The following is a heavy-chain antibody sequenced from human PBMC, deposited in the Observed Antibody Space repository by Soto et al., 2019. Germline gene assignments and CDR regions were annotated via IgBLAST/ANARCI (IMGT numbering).Heavy chain of an antibody. Sequence: EVQLLESGGGLVQPGGSLRLSCAASGFTFTTFAMSWVRQAPGKGLEWVSAISGSGAGTYFADSVKGRFTISRDNSKNTLYLQMNSRRGEDTAVYYCAKESLTVAGRHFGYWGQGTLVTVSS. J-gene: IGHJ4*02. CDR3: AKESLTVAGRHFGY. CDR2: ISGSGAGT. D-gene: IGHD6-19*01. CDR1: GFTFTTFA. V-gene: IGHV3-23*01.